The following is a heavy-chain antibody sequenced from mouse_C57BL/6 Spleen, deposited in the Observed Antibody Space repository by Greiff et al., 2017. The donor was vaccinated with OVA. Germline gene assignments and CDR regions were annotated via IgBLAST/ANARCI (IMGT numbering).Heavy chain of an antibody. J-gene: IGHJ3*01. D-gene: IGHD2-4*01. CDR3: ARSGDDDGAWCAY. CDR2: LNPGSGCT. V-gene: IGHV1-54*01. CDR1: GYAFTNYL. Sequence: QVQLQQSGAELVRPGTSVKVSCKASGYAFTNYLIEWLKQRPVQGLEWLVVLNPGSGCTTYNEKFKGKATLTADKSSSTAYMQLSSLTSEDSAVYFCARSGDDDGAWCAYGGKGTLVTVSA.